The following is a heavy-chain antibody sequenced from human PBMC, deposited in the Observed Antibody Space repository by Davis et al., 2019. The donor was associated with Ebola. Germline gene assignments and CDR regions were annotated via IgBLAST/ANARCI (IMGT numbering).Heavy chain of an antibody. J-gene: IGHJ4*02. CDR3: AREAPFCGGDCLDY. CDR1: GFTFSTYS. Sequence: PGGSLRLSCSASGFTFSTYSMNWVRQAPGKGLEWVSYIDSSASTTYYADSVKGRFTISRDNAKNSLFLQMNSLTAEDTALYYCAREAPFCGGDCLDYWGQGTLVTVSS. CDR2: IDSSASTT. D-gene: IGHD2-21*01. V-gene: IGHV3-48*03.